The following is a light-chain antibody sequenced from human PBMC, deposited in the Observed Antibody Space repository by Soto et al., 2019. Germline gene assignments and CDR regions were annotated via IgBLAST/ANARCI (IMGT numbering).Light chain of an antibody. J-gene: IGLJ1*01. V-gene: IGLV1-40*01. CDR1: SSNIGAGYD. CDR3: QSYDSSLSHV. Sequence: QLVLTQPPSVSGAPGQRVTISCTGSSSNIGAGYDVHWYQQLPGTVPKLLIYGNSNRPSGVPDRFSGSKSGTSASLAITGLQAEDEADYYCQSYDSSLSHVFGTGTKLTVL. CDR2: GNS.